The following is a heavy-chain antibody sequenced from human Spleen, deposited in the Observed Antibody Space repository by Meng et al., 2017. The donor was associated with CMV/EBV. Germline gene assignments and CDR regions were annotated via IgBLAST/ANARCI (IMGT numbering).Heavy chain of an antibody. CDR1: GFTVSSNY. CDR3: ARGYINIVI. CDR2: IRQDGSEK. D-gene: IGHD3-3*02. Sequence: GGSLRLSCAASGFTVSSNYMSWVRQAPGKGLEWVANIRQDGSEKYYVDSVKGRFTISRDNAKNSLYLQMNSLRAEDTAVYYCARGYINIVIWGQGTLVTVSS. V-gene: IGHV3-7*01. J-gene: IGHJ4*02.